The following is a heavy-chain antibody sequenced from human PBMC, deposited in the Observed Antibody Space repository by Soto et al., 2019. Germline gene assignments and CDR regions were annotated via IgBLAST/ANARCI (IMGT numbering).Heavy chain of an antibody. D-gene: IGHD6-19*01. CDR1: GYTFAKHW. CDR2: IYPDDSDT. J-gene: IGHJ4*02. V-gene: IGHV5-51*01. Sequence: GESLKIACQGSGYTFAKHWIGWVRQMPGKGLEWMGIIYPDDSDTRYSPSFQGQVTISADASITTAYLQWTSLKAADTAMYYCGRHVRGSGWYVFDYWGKGTLVTVSX. CDR3: GRHVRGSGWYVFDY.